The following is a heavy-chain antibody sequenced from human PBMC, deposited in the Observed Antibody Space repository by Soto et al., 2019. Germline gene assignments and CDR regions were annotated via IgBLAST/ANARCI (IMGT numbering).Heavy chain of an antibody. D-gene: IGHD3-3*01. Sequence: EVQLLESGGGLVQPGGSLRLSCAASGFTFSSYAMSWVRQAPGKGLEWVSAISGSGGSTYYADSVKSRFTISRDNSKNTLYLQMNSLRAEDTAVYYCAKDLTIFGVVNAGVDAFDIWGQGTMVTVSS. J-gene: IGHJ3*02. CDR3: AKDLTIFGVVNAGVDAFDI. CDR1: GFTFSSYA. V-gene: IGHV3-23*01. CDR2: ISGSGGST.